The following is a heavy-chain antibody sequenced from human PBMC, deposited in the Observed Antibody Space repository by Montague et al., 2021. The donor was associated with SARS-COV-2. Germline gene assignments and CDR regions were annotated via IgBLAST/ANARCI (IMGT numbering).Heavy chain of an antibody. CDR1: GGSINSGSYY. CDR3: ARDTRPNFAYYDILAGDYYYYGIDV. J-gene: IGHJ6*02. CDR2: ISTSGNT. D-gene: IGHD3-9*01. Sequence: TLSLTCTVYGGSINSGSYYWGWIRQAAGKGLEWIGRISTSGNTKYNTSLKSRVTISVDTSQNQFSLKMYSVTAADTAVYYCARDTRPNFAYYDILAGDYYYYGIDVWGQGTTVTVSS. V-gene: IGHV4-61*02.